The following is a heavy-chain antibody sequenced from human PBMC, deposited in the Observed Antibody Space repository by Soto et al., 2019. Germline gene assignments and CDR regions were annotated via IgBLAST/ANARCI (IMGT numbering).Heavy chain of an antibody. CDR1: GFTFSSYG. V-gene: IGHV3-30*18. CDR2: ISYDGSNK. D-gene: IGHD6-6*01. CDR3: AKEAGQLALDY. Sequence: QVQLVESGGGVVQPGRSLRFSCAASGFTFSSYGMHWVRQAPGKGLEWVAVISYDGSNKYYADSVKDRFTISRDNSKNRLYLQMNSLRAEDTAVYYCAKEAGQLALDYWGEGTLVTVSS. J-gene: IGHJ4*02.